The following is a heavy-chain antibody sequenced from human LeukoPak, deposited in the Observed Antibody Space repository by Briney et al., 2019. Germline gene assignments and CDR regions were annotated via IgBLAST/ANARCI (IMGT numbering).Heavy chain of an antibody. J-gene: IGHJ4*02. CDR2: INPNSGGT. Sequence: ASVTVSCKASGYTFTGYYMHWVRQAPGQGLEWMGWINPNSGGTNYAQKFQGRVTMTRDTSISTAYMELSRLRSDDTAVYYCARGGSLMITFGGVIVTGYWGQGTLVTVSS. D-gene: IGHD3-16*02. CDR3: ARGGSLMITFGGVIVTGY. V-gene: IGHV1-2*02. CDR1: GYTFTGYY.